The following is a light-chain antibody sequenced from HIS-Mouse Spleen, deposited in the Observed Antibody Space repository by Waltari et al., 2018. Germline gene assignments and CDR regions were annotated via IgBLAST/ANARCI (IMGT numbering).Light chain of an antibody. J-gene: IGLJ2*01. CDR1: ALPKQY. CDR3: QSADSSGTYHVV. CDR2: KDS. V-gene: IGLV3-25*03. Sequence: SYELTQPPSVSVSPAQTARITCPGDALPKQYAYWYQQKPGQAPVLVIYKDSERPSGIPERFSGSSSGTTVTLTISGVQAEDEADYYCQSADSSGTYHVVFGGGTKLTVL.